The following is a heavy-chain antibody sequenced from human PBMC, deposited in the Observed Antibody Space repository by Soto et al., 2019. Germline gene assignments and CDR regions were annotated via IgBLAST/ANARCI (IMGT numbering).Heavy chain of an antibody. CDR3: AYSTGWYRHDV. CDR1: GDSISNSRW. V-gene: IGHV4-4*02. D-gene: IGHD6-19*01. J-gene: IGHJ3*01. Sequence: QVQLQESGPGLVKPSWTLSLTCAVAGDSISNSRWWTWVRQPPGKGLEWIGDIFHSGDTNYNPSLTSRVYISVDKSQNQFSLKVSSVTAADTAVYYCAYSTGWYRHDVWGQGTLVTVSS. CDR2: IFHSGDT.